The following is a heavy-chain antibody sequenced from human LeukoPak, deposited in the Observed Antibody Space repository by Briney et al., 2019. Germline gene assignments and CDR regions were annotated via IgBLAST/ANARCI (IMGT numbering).Heavy chain of an antibody. D-gene: IGHD7-27*01. J-gene: IGHJ4*02. V-gene: IGHV3-66*04. Sequence: PGGSLRLSCAASGFTVSSSYMIWVRQAPGKGLEWVSIIYSGGSTYYADSVKGRFTISRDNSKNTLYLQMNSLRAEDTAVYYCARLTNRAIDYWGQGTLVTVSS. CDR2: IYSGGST. CDR3: ARLTNRAIDY. CDR1: GFTVSSSY.